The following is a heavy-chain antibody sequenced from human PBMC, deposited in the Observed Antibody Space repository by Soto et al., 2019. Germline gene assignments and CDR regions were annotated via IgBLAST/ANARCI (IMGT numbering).Heavy chain of an antibody. CDR3: AYLPCSGGSCYWFSYSGMDV. D-gene: IGHD2-15*01. J-gene: IGHJ6*02. Sequence: QITLKESGPTLVKPTQTLTLTCTFSGFSLSTSGVGVAWIRQPPGKALEWLALIYWDDDKRYRPSLETRLTVXKXTAXNQVVVSMTNMDSVDTATYYCAYLPCSGGSCYWFSYSGMDVWGQGTTVTVSS. CDR2: IYWDDDK. CDR1: GFSLSTSGVG. V-gene: IGHV2-5*02.